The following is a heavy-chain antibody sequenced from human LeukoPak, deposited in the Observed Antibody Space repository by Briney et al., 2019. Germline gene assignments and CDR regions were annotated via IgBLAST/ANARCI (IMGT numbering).Heavy chain of an antibody. CDR2: IYHSGST. J-gene: IGHJ6*02. CDR1: GGSISSSNW. Sequence: SETLSLTCTVSGGSISSSNWWSWVRQPPGKGLEWIGEIYHSGSTNYNPPLKSRVTISVDKSKNQFSLKLSSVTAADTAVYYCARVPTAEYYYYGMDVWGQGTTVTVSS. V-gene: IGHV4-4*02. CDR3: ARVPTAEYYYYGMDV.